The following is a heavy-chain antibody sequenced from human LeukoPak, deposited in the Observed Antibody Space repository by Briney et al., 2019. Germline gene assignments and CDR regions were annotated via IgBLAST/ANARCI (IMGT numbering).Heavy chain of an antibody. J-gene: IGHJ6*03. D-gene: IGHD3-10*01. CDR1: EFTFSNYV. Sequence: PGGSLRLSCAASEFTFSNYVMHWVRQAPGKGLEWVAVISYDGSNKYYADSVKGRFTISRDNSKNTLYLHMNSLRAEDTALYYCARLSAYYYGSFFYYYMDVWGKGTTVTVSS. CDR2: ISYDGSNK. V-gene: IGHV3-30*04. CDR3: ARLSAYYYGSFFYYYMDV.